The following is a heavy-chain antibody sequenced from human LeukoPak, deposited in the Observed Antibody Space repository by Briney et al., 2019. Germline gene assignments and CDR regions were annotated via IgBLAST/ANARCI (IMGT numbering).Heavy chain of an antibody. V-gene: IGHV1-8*01. J-gene: IGHJ6*03. CDR1: GYTFTSYD. CDR2: MNPNSGNT. CDR3: ARVVVPAAIGDYYYYMDV. D-gene: IGHD2-2*01. Sequence: ASVKVSCKASGYTFTSYDINWVRQATGQGLEWMGWMNPNSGNTGYAQKFQGRVTMTRNTSISTAYMELSSLRSEDTAVYYCARVVVPAAIGDYYYYMDVWGKGTTATVSS.